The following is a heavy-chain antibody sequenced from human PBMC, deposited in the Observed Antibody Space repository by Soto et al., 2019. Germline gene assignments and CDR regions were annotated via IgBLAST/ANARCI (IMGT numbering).Heavy chain of an antibody. Sequence: SETLSLTCTVSGGSISGTSYYWGWIRQPPGKGLEWIGNIYHTGRTYYNPSLTSRVTISVDTTQNHFSLRLTSVTAADTAVYYCARDSDITMVRGLKSSLVWGKGTTVTVSS. V-gene: IGHV4-39*02. CDR2: IYHTGRT. J-gene: IGHJ6*04. D-gene: IGHD3-10*01. CDR3: ARDSDITMVRGLKSSLV. CDR1: GGSISGTSYY.